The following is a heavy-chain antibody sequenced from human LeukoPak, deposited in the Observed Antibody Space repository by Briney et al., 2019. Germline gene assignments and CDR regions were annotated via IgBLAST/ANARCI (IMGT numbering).Heavy chain of an antibody. J-gene: IGHJ4*02. CDR2: IYHSGGT. Sequence: GSLRLSCAASGFTFSSYAMSWVRQAPGKGLEWIGSIYHSGGTYCNPSLKSRVTISVDTSKNQFSLKMKSVTAADTAVYYCAGFTPAVDYCSQGTLVTVSS. V-gene: IGHV4-38-2*01. CDR1: GFTFSSYA. CDR3: AGFTPAVDY. D-gene: IGHD3-10*01.